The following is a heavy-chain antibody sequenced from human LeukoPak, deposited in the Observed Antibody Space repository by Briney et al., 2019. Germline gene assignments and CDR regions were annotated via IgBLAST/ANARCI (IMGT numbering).Heavy chain of an antibody. CDR1: GGSFSGYY. V-gene: IGHV4-34*01. CDR2: INHSGST. D-gene: IGHD5-12*01. Sequence: SETLSLTCAVYGGSFSGYYWSWIRQPPGKGLEWIGEINHSGSTNYNPSLKSRVTISVDTSKNQFSLKLSSVTAADTAVYYCTGGARDGYNTPADYWGQGTLVTVSS. J-gene: IGHJ4*02. CDR3: TGGARDGYNTPADY.